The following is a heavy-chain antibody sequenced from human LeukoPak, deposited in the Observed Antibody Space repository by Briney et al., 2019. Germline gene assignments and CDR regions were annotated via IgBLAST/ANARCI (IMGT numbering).Heavy chain of an antibody. CDR2: IYYSGST. CDR1: GGSISSYY. CDR3: ARITFVVEGYGRDV. D-gene: IGHD2-21*01. Sequence: SETLSLTCTVSGGSISSYYWSWIRQPPGKGLEWIGYIYYSGSTYYNPSLKSRVTISVDTSKNQFSLSLSSVTAADTAVYYCARITFVVEGYGRDVWGQGTTVTVSS. V-gene: IGHV4-59*08. J-gene: IGHJ6*02.